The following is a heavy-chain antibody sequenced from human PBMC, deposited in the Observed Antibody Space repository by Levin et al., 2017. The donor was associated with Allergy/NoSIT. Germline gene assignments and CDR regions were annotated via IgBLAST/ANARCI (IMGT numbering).Heavy chain of an antibody. V-gene: IGHV3-53*01. Sequence: PGGSLRLCCAASGFTVSSNYMSWVRQAPGKGLEWVSVIYSGGSTYYADSVKGRFTISRDNSKNTLYLQMNSLRAEDTAVYYCARGPEMGYDFWSGYSGGFDPWGQGTLVTVSS. D-gene: IGHD3-3*01. CDR1: GFTVSSNY. J-gene: IGHJ5*02. CDR2: IYSGGST. CDR3: ARGPEMGYDFWSGYSGGFDP.